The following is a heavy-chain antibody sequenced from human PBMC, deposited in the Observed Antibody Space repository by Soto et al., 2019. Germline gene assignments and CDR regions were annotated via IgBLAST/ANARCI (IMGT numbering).Heavy chain of an antibody. CDR3: ARGSVRYPFDY. Sequence: ASETLSLTCAVYGGSFSGYYWSWIRQPPGKGLEWIGEINHSGSTNYNPSLKSRVTISVDTSKNQFSLKLSSVTAADTAVYYCARGSVRYPFDYWGQGTLVTVSS. V-gene: IGHV4-34*01. CDR2: INHSGST. CDR1: GGSFSGYY. J-gene: IGHJ4*02. D-gene: IGHD3-9*01.